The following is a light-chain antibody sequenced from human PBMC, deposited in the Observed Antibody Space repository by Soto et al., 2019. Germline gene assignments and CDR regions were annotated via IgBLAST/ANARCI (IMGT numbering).Light chain of an antibody. CDR2: GAS. CDR3: KQYNNWPRT. CDR1: QSVSSN. V-gene: IGKV3-15*01. J-gene: IGKJ1*01. Sequence: EIVMTQSPATLSVSPGERATLSCRASQSVSSNLAWYQQKPGQAPRLLIYGASTRATGIPARFSGSGSGTEFTLTIRSLQSEDFAVYYCKQYNNWPRTFGQGTKVDIK.